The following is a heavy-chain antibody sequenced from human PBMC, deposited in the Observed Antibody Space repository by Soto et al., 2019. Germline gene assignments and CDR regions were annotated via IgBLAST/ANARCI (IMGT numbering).Heavy chain of an antibody. J-gene: IGHJ5*02. CDR1: GGTFSSYT. V-gene: IGHV1-69*04. D-gene: IGHD3-10*01. CDR3: ARDPPAYYGSGSYYLGWFDP. CDR2: IIPILGIA. Sequence: SVKVSCKASGGTFSSYTISWVRQAPGQGLEWMGRIIPILGIANYAQKFQGRVTITADKSTSTAYMELSSLRSEDTAVYYCARDPPAYYGSGSYYLGWFDPWG.